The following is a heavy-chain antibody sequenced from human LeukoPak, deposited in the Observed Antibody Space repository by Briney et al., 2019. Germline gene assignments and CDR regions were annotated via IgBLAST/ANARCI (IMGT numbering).Heavy chain of an antibody. D-gene: IGHD2-2*01. CDR1: GYTFTTYY. CDR3: STEDKYCTTTTCADY. CDR2: MSATSGVS. V-gene: IGHV1-2*02. J-gene: IGHJ4*02. Sequence: GSVKVSCKASGYTFTTYYVHWVRQAPGQGLDWMGYMSATSGVSNFAQKFQDRVTMTRDTYISTAYWELSRLTSDDTAVYYCSTEDKYCTTTTCADYWGQGTLVTVSS.